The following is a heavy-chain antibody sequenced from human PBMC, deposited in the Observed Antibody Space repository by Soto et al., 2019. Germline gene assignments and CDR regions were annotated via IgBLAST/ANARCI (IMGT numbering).Heavy chain of an antibody. CDR2: ISYDGSNK. D-gene: IGHD1-1*01. J-gene: IGHJ4*02. V-gene: IGHV3-30*18. Sequence: GXSLRLSRAASGFTFSSYGMRWVRQAPVKGLEWVAVISYDGSNKYYADSVKGRFTISRDNSKNTLYLQMNSLRAEDTAVYYCAKAEPLEGIDYWGQGTLVTVSS. CDR3: AKAEPLEGIDY. CDR1: GFTFSSYG.